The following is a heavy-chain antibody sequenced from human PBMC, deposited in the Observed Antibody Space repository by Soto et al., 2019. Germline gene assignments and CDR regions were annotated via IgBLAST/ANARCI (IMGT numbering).Heavy chain of an antibody. Sequence: AGPTLVNPTQTLTLTCTFSWFSLNTNGVGVGWIRQPPGKALEWLALIYWDDDKRYSPSLKSRLTITKDTSKNQVVLRMTNMDPVDTATYYCAHNRYSSGWTLPFDCWGQGTLVTVSS. V-gene: IGHV2-5*02. J-gene: IGHJ4*02. D-gene: IGHD6-19*01. CDR3: AHNRYSSGWTLPFDC. CDR2: IYWDDDK. CDR1: WFSLNTNGVG.